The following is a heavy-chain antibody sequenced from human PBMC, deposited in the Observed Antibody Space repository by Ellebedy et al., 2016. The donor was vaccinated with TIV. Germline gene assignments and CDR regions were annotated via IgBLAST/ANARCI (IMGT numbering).Heavy chain of an antibody. V-gene: IGHV4-34*01. J-gene: IGHJ6*02. CDR1: GGSFSGYY. CDR3: ARTAAILYYYGMDV. Sequence: SETLSLXXAVYGGSFSGYYWSWIRQPPGKGLEWIGEINHSGSTNYNPSLKSRVTISVDTSKNQFSLKLSSVTAADTAVYYCARTAAILYYYGMDVWGQGTTVTVSS. D-gene: IGHD2-2*02. CDR2: INHSGST.